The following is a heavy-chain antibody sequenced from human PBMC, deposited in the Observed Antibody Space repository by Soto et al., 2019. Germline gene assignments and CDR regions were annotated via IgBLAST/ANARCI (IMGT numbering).Heavy chain of an antibody. V-gene: IGHV1-69*13. Sequence: SVKVSCKASGGTFSSYAISWVRQAPGQGLEWMGGIIPIFGTANYAQKFQGRVTITADESTSTAYMELSSLRSEDTAVYYCARVKGDCISTSCSYYYYGMDVWGQGTTVTVSS. J-gene: IGHJ6*02. D-gene: IGHD2-2*01. CDR1: GGTFSSYA. CDR3: ARVKGDCISTSCSYYYYGMDV. CDR2: IIPIFGTA.